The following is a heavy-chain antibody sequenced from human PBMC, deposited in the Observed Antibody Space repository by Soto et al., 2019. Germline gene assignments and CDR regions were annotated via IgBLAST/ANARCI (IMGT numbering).Heavy chain of an antibody. CDR1: GYIFTHYW. Sequence: GESLKISCKGSGYIFTHYWIAWVRQMPGKGLEWIGMIYPGDSDTKISPSFQGQVTISADKSLSTAYLQWNSLKASDTAMYFCARRGGSYAGPPDYWGQGTLVTVSS. J-gene: IGHJ4*02. V-gene: IGHV5-51*01. CDR2: IYPGDSDT. D-gene: IGHD1-26*01. CDR3: ARRGGSYAGPPDY.